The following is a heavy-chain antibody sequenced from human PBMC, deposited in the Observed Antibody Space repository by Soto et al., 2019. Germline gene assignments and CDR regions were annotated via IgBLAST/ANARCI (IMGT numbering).Heavy chain of an antibody. CDR3: ARHSGPTTPDHWFDP. J-gene: IGHJ5*02. CDR2: ISTYSGDT. D-gene: IGHD6-25*01. Sequence: ASVRVSCKASGCTFFTYNMSWVRQAPGRVLEWMVCISTYSGDTKDAQKFQGRVTMTTDTSATTDSLELRSLGSDDTAVYYCARHSGPTTPDHWFDPWGQ. CDR1: GCTFFTYN. V-gene: IGHV1-18*01.